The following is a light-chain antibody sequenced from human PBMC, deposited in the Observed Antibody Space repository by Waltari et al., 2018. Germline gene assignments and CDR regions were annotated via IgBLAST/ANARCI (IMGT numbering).Light chain of an antibody. Sequence: DVVMTQSPVSLPVTLVPPASISSSSSQSLVDSNGDTSLKWFQERPGQSPRPLLYKVSNRDSGVPDRFRGSGSSTYFTLDIDRVEAEDIGVYYCMQITHWPYTFGQGTKLE. CDR1: QSLVDSNGDTS. CDR3: MQITHWPYT. V-gene: IGKV2-30*01. CDR2: KVS. J-gene: IGKJ2*01.